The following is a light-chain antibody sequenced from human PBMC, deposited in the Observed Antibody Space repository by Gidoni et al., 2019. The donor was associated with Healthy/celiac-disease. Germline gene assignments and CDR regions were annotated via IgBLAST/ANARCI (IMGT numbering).Light chain of an antibody. V-gene: IGKV1D-13*01. CDR1: QGISSS. Sequence: AIQLTQSPSSLSASVGDRVTITCRASQGISSSLAWYQQKPGKAPKLLIYDASSLEGGVPSRFNGSGSGTDFTLTIRGLQPEDFETYFGLQFNNYPWTFGQXTKVEIK. CDR3: LQFNNYPWT. CDR2: DAS. J-gene: IGKJ1*01.